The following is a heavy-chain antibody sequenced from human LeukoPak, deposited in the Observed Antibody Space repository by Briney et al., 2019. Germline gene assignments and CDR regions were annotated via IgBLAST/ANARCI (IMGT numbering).Heavy chain of an antibody. CDR3: AKATLADY. D-gene: IGHD3-3*02. CDR2: ISYDGSNK. V-gene: IGHV3-30*18. J-gene: IGHJ4*02. Sequence: GVSLRLSCAASGFTFISYAMHCVRQAPRKGLECVAVISYDGSNKYYADSVKGRFTIPRDNSQNTLYLQMNSLRAEDTAVYYGAKATLADYWGQGTLVTVSS. CDR1: GFTFISYA.